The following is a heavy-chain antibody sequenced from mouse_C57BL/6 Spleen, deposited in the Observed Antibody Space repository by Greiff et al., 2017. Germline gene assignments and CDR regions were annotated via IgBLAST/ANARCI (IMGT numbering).Heavy chain of an antibody. V-gene: IGHV1-64*01. D-gene: IGHD3-2*02. J-gene: IGHJ2*01. CDR1: GYTFTSYW. CDR3: ARCGAQATYDY. Sequence: VQLQQPGAELVKPGASVKLSCKASGYTFTSYWMHWVKQRPGQGLEWIGMIHPNSGSTNYNEKFKSKATLTVDKSSSAAYMQLSSLTSEDSAVYYCARCGAQATYDYWGQGTTLTVSS. CDR2: IHPNSGST.